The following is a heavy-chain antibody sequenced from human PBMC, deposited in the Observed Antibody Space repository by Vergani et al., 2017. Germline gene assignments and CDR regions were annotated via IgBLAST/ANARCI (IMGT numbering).Heavy chain of an antibody. Sequence: QVQLQQWGAGLLKPSETLSLTCAVYGGSFSGYYWSWTRQPQGKGLEWIGEINHSGNTNYNPSLKSRVTISVETSKTQFSLKLSSVTAADTAVYYCARVLRVVVPAAMRSYYYYMDVWGKGSTVTVSS. CDR2: INHSGNT. CDR3: ARVLRVVVPAAMRSYYYYMDV. V-gene: IGHV4-34*01. CDR1: GGSFSGYY. J-gene: IGHJ6*03. D-gene: IGHD2-2*01.